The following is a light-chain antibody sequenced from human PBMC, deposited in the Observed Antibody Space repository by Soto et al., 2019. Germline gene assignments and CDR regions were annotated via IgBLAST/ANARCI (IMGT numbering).Light chain of an antibody. CDR1: RGDVGAYNF. CDR3: SSYGGINNLL. J-gene: IGLJ2*01. Sequence: QSVLTQPPSASGSPGQSVTISCTGTRGDVGAYNFVSWFQQHPARAPKLIIYDVTKRPSGVPDRFSGSKSGNTASLTVSGLQAEDEADYYCSSYGGINNLLFGGGTKLTVL. V-gene: IGLV2-8*01. CDR2: DVT.